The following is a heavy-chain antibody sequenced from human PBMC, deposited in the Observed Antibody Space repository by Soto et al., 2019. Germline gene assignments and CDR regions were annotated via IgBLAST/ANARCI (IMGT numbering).Heavy chain of an antibody. Sequence: QVQLVESGGGVVQPGRSLRLSCAASGFTFSSYGMHWVRQAPGKGLEWVAVIWYDGSNKYYADSVKGRFTISRDNSKNTLYLQMNSLRDEATAVYYGARAVGSGWYNIDYWGQGTLVTVSS. J-gene: IGHJ4*02. CDR2: IWYDGSNK. CDR3: ARAVGSGWYNIDY. CDR1: GFTFSSYG. D-gene: IGHD6-19*01. V-gene: IGHV3-33*01.